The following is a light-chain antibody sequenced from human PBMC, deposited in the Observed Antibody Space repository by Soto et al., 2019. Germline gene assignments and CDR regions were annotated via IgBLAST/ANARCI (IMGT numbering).Light chain of an antibody. CDR1: QSLSSGY. V-gene: IGKV3-20*01. CDR2: GAS. CDR3: QQYTSSLIT. J-gene: IGKJ5*01. Sequence: IVLRQSPGTGSLSPGERATLSCSASQSLSSGYLAWYQQKPGQAPRLLIYGASGRATGIPDRFSGSGSGTDFTLTISRLEPEDFAVYYCQQYTSSLITFGQGTRLEI.